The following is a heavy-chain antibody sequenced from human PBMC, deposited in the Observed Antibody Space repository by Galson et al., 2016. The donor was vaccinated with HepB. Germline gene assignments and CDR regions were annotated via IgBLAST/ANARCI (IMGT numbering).Heavy chain of an antibody. CDR3: VAQIQTTSTSGDV. Sequence: PALVKPTQTVTLTCTFSGFSLTTTGVGVGWVRQSPEKALEWLALIYWDGDRRYRPSLKNRLTIKKNTLKNQVDLTLTNMDPGDTATYFCVAQIQTTSTSGDVWGNGTTVIVSA. J-gene: IGHJ6*04. V-gene: IGHV2-5*02. CDR2: IYWDGDR. D-gene: IGHD1-14*01. CDR1: GFSLTTTGVG.